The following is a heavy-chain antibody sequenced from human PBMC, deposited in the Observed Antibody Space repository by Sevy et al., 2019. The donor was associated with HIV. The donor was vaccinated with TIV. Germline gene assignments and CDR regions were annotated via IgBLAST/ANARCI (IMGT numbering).Heavy chain of an antibody. CDR1: GGSISSGDYY. D-gene: IGHD2-15*01. CDR3: ASYCSGGSCSYYFDY. V-gene: IGHV4-30-4*01. CDR2: IYYSGST. Sequence: SETLSLTCTVSGGSISSGDYYWSWIRQPPGKGLEWIGYIYYSGSTYYNPSLKSRVTISVDTSKNQFSLKLSSVTAADTAAYYCASYCSGGSCSYYFDYWGQGTLVTVSS. J-gene: IGHJ4*02.